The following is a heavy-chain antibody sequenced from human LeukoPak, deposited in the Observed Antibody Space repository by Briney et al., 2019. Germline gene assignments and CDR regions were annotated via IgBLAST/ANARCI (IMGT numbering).Heavy chain of an antibody. CDR2: FDPEDGET. CDR3: ATACSGGSCPLDY. D-gene: IGHD2-15*01. J-gene: IGHJ4*02. Sequence: ASVKVSCKVSGYTLTELSMHWVRQAPGKGLEWMGGFDPEDGETIYAQKFQGRVTMTEDTSTDTAYMELSSLRSGDTAVYYCATACSGGSCPLDYWGQGTLVTVSS. V-gene: IGHV1-24*01. CDR1: GYTLTELS.